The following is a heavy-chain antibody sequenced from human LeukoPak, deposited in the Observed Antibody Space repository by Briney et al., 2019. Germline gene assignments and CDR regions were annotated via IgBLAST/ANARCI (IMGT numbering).Heavy chain of an antibody. CDR1: GFTFNSYA. Sequence: PGGSLRLSCAASGFTFNSYAVHWVRPAPGKGLEWVAVITYGGSINFYAASVKGRFTIYRDNSKNTLYLQMNSLRAEDTALYFCARDRRYCSGGSCYFDYFFDYWGQGTLVTVSS. CDR2: ITYGGSIN. CDR3: ARDRRYCSGGSCYFDYFFDY. V-gene: IGHV3-30-3*01. D-gene: IGHD2-15*01. J-gene: IGHJ4*02.